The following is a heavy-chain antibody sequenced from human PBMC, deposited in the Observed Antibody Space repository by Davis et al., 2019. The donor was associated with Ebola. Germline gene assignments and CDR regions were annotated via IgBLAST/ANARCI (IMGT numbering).Heavy chain of an antibody. V-gene: IGHV3-11*01. CDR1: GFTFSDYY. CDR3: ARDPTVTPGYYGMDV. Sequence: GGSLRLSCAASGFTFSDYYMSWIRQAPGKGLEWVSYISSSGSTIYCADSVKGRFTISRDNAKNSLYLQMNSLRAEDTAVYYCARDPTVTPGYYGMDVWGQGTTVTVSS. CDR2: ISSSGSTI. D-gene: IGHD4-17*01. J-gene: IGHJ6*02.